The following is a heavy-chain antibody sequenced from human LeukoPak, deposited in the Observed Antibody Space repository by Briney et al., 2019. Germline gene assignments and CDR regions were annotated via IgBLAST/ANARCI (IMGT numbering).Heavy chain of an antibody. J-gene: IGHJ4*02. D-gene: IGHD3-16*02. CDR1: GFTFSSYA. CDR2: VSCSGVST. V-gene: IGHV3-23*01. Sequence: GGSLRLSCAAPGFTFSSYAISWVRQAPGKGLEWVSTVSCSGVSTYYADSGRGRFTISRDNSENTVYLQMNSLRAADTAVNYCARSQYDYVWGSNRYEVDYWGQGNLVTVSS. CDR3: ARSQYDYVWGSNRYEVDY.